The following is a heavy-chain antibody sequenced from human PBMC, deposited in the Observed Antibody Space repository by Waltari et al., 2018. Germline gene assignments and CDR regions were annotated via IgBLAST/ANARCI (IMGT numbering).Heavy chain of an antibody. CDR3: ARINIVVVPAAIVRWFDP. V-gene: IGHV4-59*01. CDR2: IYYSGST. J-gene: IGHJ5*02. Sequence: QVQLQESGPGLVKPSETLSLTCTVSGGSIRSYYWTWPRQPPGKGLEWIGYIYYSGSTNYNPSLKSRVTISVDTSKNQFSLKLSSVTAADTAVYYCARINIVVVPAAIVRWFDPWGQGTLVTVSS. CDR1: GGSIRSYY. D-gene: IGHD2-2*02.